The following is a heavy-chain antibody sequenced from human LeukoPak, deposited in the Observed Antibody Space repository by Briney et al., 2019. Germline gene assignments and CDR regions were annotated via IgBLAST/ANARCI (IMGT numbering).Heavy chain of an antibody. CDR1: GYSFTTHR. V-gene: IGHV5-51*01. J-gene: IGHJ5*02. Sequence: HGESLKISCKGSGYSFTTHRIGWVRQMPGKGLEWMGIIYPGDSDTRYSPSFQGQVTISADKSISTAYLQWSSLKASDTAMYYCARQEDSSGYYSMGDWFDPWGQGTLVTVSS. D-gene: IGHD3-22*01. CDR3: ARQEDSSGYYSMGDWFDP. CDR2: IYPGDSDT.